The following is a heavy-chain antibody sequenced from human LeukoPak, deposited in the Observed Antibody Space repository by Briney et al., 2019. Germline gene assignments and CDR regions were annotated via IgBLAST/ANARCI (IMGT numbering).Heavy chain of an antibody. CDR3: ARIPRGWHFDY. V-gene: IGHV3-48*03. D-gene: IGHD5-24*01. Sequence: GGSLRLSCAASGFSFSSYEMNWVRQAPGKGLEWVSYISSSGGLKYHADSVKGRFTISRDNAKNLLYLQMNSLRAEDTAVYYCARIPRGWHFDYWGQGTLVTVSS. J-gene: IGHJ4*02. CDR2: ISSSGGLK. CDR1: GFSFSSYE.